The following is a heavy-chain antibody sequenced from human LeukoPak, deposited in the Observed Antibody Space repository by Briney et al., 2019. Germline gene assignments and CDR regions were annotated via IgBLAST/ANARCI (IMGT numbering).Heavy chain of an antibody. CDR3: AKDRETYCSSTSCYWDWFDP. D-gene: IGHD2-2*01. Sequence: PGGSLRLSCAASGFTFSSYAMSWVRQAPGKGLEWVSAISGSGGSTYYADSVKGRFTISRDTSKNTLYLQMNSLRAEDTAVYYCAKDRETYCSSTSCYWDWFDPWGQGTLVTVSS. J-gene: IGHJ5*02. CDR1: GFTFSSYA. CDR2: ISGSGGST. V-gene: IGHV3-23*01.